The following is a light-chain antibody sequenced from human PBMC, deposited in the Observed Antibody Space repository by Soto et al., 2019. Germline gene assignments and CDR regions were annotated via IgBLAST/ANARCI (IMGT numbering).Light chain of an antibody. V-gene: IGLV2-11*01. CDR3: FSYAGSRV. J-gene: IGLJ2*01. CDR2: DVN. Sequence: QSVLTQPRSVSGSPGQSVTISCTGTSSDVGGYDYVSWYQQHPGKAPKLMIFDVNKRPSGVPDRFSGSKSGNTASLTISGLQAEDGADYSCFSYAGSRVFGGGTKLTVL. CDR1: SSDVGGYDY.